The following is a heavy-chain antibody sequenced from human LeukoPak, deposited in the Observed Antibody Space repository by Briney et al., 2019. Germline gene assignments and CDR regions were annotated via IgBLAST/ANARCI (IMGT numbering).Heavy chain of an antibody. J-gene: IGHJ6*02. V-gene: IGHV3-23*01. CDR1: GFTFSSYA. Sequence: GGSLRLSCAASGFTFSSYAMSWVRQAPGKGLEWVSAISGSGGSTYYADSVKGRFTVSRDNSKNTLYLQMNSLRAEDTAVYYCAREGGHYYGMDVWGQGTTVTVSS. CDR3: AREGGHYYGMDV. CDR2: ISGSGGST.